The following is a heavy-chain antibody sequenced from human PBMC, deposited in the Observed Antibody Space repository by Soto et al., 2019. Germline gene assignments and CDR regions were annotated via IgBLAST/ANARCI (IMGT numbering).Heavy chain of an antibody. D-gene: IGHD6-19*01. CDR3: ARHPLRSGLDY. CDR1: GGSISSSGHY. Sequence: SETLSLTCTVSGGSISSSGHYWDWIRQPPKKGLEWIGSVFYSGSTNYNPSLKSRVTISVDTSKNQFSLKLSSVTAADTAVYYCARHPLRSGLDYWGKGNLVTVSS. CDR2: VFYSGST. J-gene: IGHJ4*02. V-gene: IGHV4-39*01.